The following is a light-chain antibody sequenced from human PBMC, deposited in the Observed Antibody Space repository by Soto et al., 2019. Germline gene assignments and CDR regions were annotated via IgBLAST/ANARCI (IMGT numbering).Light chain of an antibody. J-gene: IGKJ1*01. CDR3: LQDYNYPRT. Sequence: EIVLTQSPGTLSLSPGESATLSCRASQSVSSSNLAWYQQKPGQAPRLIIHGASRRATDIPDRFSGSGSGTDFTLTISSLQPEDFATYYCLQDYNYPRTFGQGTKVDIK. CDR1: QSVSSSN. CDR2: GAS. V-gene: IGKV3-20*01.